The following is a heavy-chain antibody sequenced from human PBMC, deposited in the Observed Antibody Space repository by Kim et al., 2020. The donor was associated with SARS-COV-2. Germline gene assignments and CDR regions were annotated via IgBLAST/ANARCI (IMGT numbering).Heavy chain of an antibody. CDR1: GFTFSSYA. J-gene: IGHJ3*02. Sequence: GGSLRLSCAASGFTFSSYAMSWVRQAPGKGLEWVSAISGSGGSTYYADSVKGRFTISRDNSKNTLYLQMNSLRAEDTAVYYCAKGPYYYDSSGYPDDAFDIWGQGTMVTVSS. CDR2: ISGSGGST. V-gene: IGHV3-23*01. CDR3: AKGPYYYDSSGYPDDAFDI. D-gene: IGHD3-22*01.